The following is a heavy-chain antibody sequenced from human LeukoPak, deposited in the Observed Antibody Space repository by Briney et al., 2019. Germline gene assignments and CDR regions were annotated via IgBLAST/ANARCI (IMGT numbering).Heavy chain of an antibody. CDR2: FSPSGGGT. CDR1: GFTFRKYN. Sequence: GGSLRLSCVASGFTFRKYNMHWVRQAPGKGLEWVSAFSPSGGGTYYADSVKGRFTISRDNSKNTLYLQMNSLRAEDTAVYYCAKGPYGSGAYYFDYWGQGTLVTVSS. V-gene: IGHV3-23*01. CDR3: AKGPYGSGAYYFDY. D-gene: IGHD3-10*01. J-gene: IGHJ4*02.